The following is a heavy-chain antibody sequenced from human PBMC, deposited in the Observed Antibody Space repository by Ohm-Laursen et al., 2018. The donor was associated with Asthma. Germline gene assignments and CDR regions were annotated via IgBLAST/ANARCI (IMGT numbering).Heavy chain of an antibody. CDR2: MNPNSGNT. Sequence: SSVKVSCKASGYTFTSYDINWVRQATGQGLEWMGWMNPNSGNTGYAQKFQGRITMTRNTSISTAYMELSSPRSEDTAVYYCARGFLAAGKNWFDPWGQGTLVTVSS. CDR1: GYTFTSYD. V-gene: IGHV1-8*01. CDR3: ARGFLAAGKNWFDP. D-gene: IGHD6-13*01. J-gene: IGHJ5*02.